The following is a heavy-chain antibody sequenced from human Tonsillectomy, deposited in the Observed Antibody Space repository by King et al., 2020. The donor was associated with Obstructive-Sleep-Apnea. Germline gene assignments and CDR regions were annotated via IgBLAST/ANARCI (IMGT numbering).Heavy chain of an antibody. V-gene: IGHV3-30-3*01. CDR1: GFTFSSYA. Sequence: VQLVESGGGVVQPGRSLRLSCAASGFTFSSYAMHWVRQAPGKGLEWVAVISYDGSNKYYADSVKGRFTISRDNSKNTLYLQMNSLRAEGTAVYYCSRGGGGYCSGGSCSLFDYWGQGTLVTVSS. CDR2: ISYDGSNK. CDR3: SRGGGGYCSGGSCSLFDY. J-gene: IGHJ4*02. D-gene: IGHD2-15*01.